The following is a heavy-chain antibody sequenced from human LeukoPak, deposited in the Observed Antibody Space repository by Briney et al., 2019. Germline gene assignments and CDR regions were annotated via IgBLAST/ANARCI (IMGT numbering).Heavy chain of an antibody. Sequence: SETLSLTCTVSGGSISSSSYYWGWIRQPPGKGLEWIGSIYYSGSTYYNPSLKSRVTISVDTSKNQFSLKLSSVTAADTAVYYCASRIQLWLRGIMDVWGKGTTVTVSS. J-gene: IGHJ6*03. CDR3: ASRIQLWLRGIMDV. D-gene: IGHD5-18*01. CDR2: IYYSGST. V-gene: IGHV4-39*01. CDR1: GGSISSSSYY.